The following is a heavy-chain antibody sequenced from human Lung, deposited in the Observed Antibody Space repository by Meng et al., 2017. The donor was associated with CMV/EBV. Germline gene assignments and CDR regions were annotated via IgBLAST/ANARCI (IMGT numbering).Heavy chain of an antibody. Sequence: GESXKISCKGSGYSFTSYWIGWVRQMPGKGLECMGIIYPGDSDTRYSPSFQGQVTISADKSISTAYLQWSSLKASDTAMYYCARRPMATTYWYFDFWGRGTXVTVSS. D-gene: IGHD5-24*01. CDR3: ARRPMATTYWYFDF. CDR2: IYPGDSDT. CDR1: GYSFTSYW. V-gene: IGHV5-51*01. J-gene: IGHJ2*01.